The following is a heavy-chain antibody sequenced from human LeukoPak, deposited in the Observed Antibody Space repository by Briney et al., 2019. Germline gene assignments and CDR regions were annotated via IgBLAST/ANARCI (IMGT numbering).Heavy chain of an antibody. CDR2: ISSSSSTI. CDR1: GFTFSSYS. J-gene: IGHJ3*02. V-gene: IGHV3-48*04. CDR3: ARGYIAAAAQNAFDI. D-gene: IGHD6-13*01. Sequence: PGGSLRLSCAASGFTFSSYSMNWVRQAPGKGLEWVSYISSSSSTIYYADSVKGRFTISRDNAKNSLYLQMNSLRAEDTAVYYCARGYIAAAAQNAFDIWGQGTMVTVSS.